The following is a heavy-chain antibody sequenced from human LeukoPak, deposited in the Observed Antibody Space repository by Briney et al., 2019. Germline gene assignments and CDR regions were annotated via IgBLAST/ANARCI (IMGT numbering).Heavy chain of an antibody. CDR3: ARAKRGVVVIHDAFDI. CDR2: IYYSGST. CDR1: GGSISSSSYY. D-gene: IGHD3-22*01. Sequence: SETLSLTCTVSGGSISSSSYYWGWIRQPPGKGLEWIGSIYYSGSTYYNPSLKSRVTISVDTSKNQFSLKLSSVTAADTAVYYCARAKRGVVVIHDAFDIRGQGTMVTVSS. J-gene: IGHJ3*02. V-gene: IGHV4-39*07.